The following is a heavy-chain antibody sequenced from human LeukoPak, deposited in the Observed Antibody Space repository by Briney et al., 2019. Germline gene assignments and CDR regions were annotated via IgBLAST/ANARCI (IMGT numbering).Heavy chain of an antibody. J-gene: IGHJ4*02. CDR3: AKDLSGSYYGTETDY. V-gene: IGHV3-23*01. Sequence: GGSLRLSCAASGFTFSTYWMTWVRQAPRKGLEWVSAISGSGGSTYYVDSVKGRLTISRDNSKNTLYLQMNSLRAEDTAVYYCAKDLSGSYYGTETDYWGQGTLVTVSS. CDR1: GFTFSTYW. CDR2: ISGSGGST. D-gene: IGHD1-26*01.